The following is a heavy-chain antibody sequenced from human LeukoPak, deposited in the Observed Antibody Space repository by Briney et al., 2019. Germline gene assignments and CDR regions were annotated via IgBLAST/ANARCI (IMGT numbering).Heavy chain of an antibody. V-gene: IGHV4-59*01. Sequence: PSETLSLTCTVSGGSISSYYWSWIRQPPGKGLEWIGYIYYSGSTNYNPSLKSRVTISVDTSKNQFSLKLSSVTAADTAVYYCASRYCSSTSCSHGFDYWGQGTLVTVSS. CDR3: ASRYCSSTSCSHGFDY. CDR1: GGSISSYY. CDR2: IYYSGST. J-gene: IGHJ4*02. D-gene: IGHD2-2*01.